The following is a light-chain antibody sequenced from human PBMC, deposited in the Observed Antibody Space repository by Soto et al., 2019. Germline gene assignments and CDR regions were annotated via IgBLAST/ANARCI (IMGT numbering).Light chain of an antibody. V-gene: IGLV7-43*01. J-gene: IGLJ2*01. Sequence: QNVVTQEPSLTVSPGGTVTLTCAFSNGSVTSRFYPSWFQQKPGQAPRALIHSTDNKHPWTPARFSGSLIGGKAALTVSGVQAEDEADYYCLLYASATPVFGGGTKLTVL. CDR2: STD. CDR1: NGSVTSRFY. CDR3: LLYASATPV.